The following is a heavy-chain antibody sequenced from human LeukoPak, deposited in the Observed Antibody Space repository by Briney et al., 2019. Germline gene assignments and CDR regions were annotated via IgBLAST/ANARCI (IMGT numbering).Heavy chain of an antibody. Sequence: GGSLRPSCAASKFTFSSYAMSWVRQAPGKGLEWVSGITARGNTPFYADSLKGRFTISRDNSKNTLYLQMTNLRAEDTAIYYCAKVIRYSGWYVENWGQGTLVTVSS. J-gene: IGHJ4*02. CDR2: ITARGNTP. D-gene: IGHD6-19*01. V-gene: IGHV3-23*01. CDR1: KFTFSSYA. CDR3: AKVIRYSGWYVEN.